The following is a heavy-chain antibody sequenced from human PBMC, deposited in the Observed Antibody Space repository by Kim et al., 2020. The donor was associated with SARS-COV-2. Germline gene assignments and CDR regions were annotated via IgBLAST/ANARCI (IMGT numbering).Heavy chain of an antibody. CDR1: GFTFSDSA. V-gene: IGHV3-73*01. CDR2: IRSNANTYAT. D-gene: IGHD1-1*01. Sequence: GGSLRLSCAASGFTFSDSAIHWVRQASGKGLEWVARIRSNANTYATAYTASVKGSFTNSSDDSKNTVYLQMNSLETEDTAVYFCTRVPGTPFAFWYAFDIWGQGTMVTVSS. CDR3: TRVPGTPFAFWYAFDI. J-gene: IGHJ3*02.